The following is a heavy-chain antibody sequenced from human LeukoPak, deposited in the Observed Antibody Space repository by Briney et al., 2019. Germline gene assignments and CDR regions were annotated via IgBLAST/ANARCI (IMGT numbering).Heavy chain of an antibody. J-gene: IGHJ4*02. D-gene: IGHD6-13*01. CDR2: IKRKTDGGTT. CDR3: TGSRWATNDF. Sequence: GGTLRLSCAASGFTFSDAWMCWVRHAPPKGLDWIGRIKRKTDGGTTYYAAPVKGRSTISRDDSNNTLYLQMNSLTTENTAVYYCTGSRWATNDFWGQGTLVTVSS. CDR1: GFTFSDAW. V-gene: IGHV3-15*01.